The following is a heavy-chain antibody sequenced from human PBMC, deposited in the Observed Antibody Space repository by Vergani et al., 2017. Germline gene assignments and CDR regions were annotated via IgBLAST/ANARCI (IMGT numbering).Heavy chain of an antibody. Sequence: VQLVESGGGVVQPGRSLRLSCAASGFTFSSYGMHWVRQAPGKGLEWVSAISGSGGSTYYADSVKGRFTISRDNSKNTLYLQMNSLRAEDTAVYYCAKDPIAVAGTWGHWGQGTLVTVSS. D-gene: IGHD6-19*01. CDR3: AKDPIAVAGTWGH. V-gene: IGHV3-23*04. CDR1: GFTFSSYG. CDR2: ISGSGGST. J-gene: IGHJ4*02.